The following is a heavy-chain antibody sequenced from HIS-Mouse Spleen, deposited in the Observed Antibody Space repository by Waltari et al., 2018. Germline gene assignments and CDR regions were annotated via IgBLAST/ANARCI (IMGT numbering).Heavy chain of an antibody. CDR2: IWYDGSNK. D-gene: IGHD6-6*01. CDR3: ARYSSSSGVDY. Sequence: QVQLVESGGGVVQPGRSLGLSCAASGFTLSSYAMPWLRQAPGKGLEWVAVIWYDGSNKYYADSVKGRFTISRDNSKNTLYLQMNSLRAEDTAVYYCARYSSSSGVDYWGQGTLVTVSS. J-gene: IGHJ4*02. CDR1: GFTLSSYA. V-gene: IGHV3-33*01.